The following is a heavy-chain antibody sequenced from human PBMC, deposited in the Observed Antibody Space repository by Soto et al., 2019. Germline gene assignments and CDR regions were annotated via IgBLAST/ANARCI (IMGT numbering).Heavy chain of an antibody. D-gene: IGHD4-4*01. J-gene: IGHJ5*02. CDR2: IIPIFGTA. Sequence: QVQLVQSGAEVKKPGSSVKVSCKASGGTFSSYAISWLRQAPGQGLAWMGGIIPIFGTANYAQKFQGRVTITADESTSTAYMERSSLRSEDTAVYYCARGGADDYTPPWFDPWGQGTLVTVSS. CDR1: GGTFSSYA. V-gene: IGHV1-69*01. CDR3: ARGGADDYTPPWFDP.